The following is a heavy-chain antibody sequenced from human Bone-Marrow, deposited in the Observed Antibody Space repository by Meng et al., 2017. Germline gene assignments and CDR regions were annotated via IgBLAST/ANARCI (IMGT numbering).Heavy chain of an antibody. Sequence: SETLSLTCTVSGGSISSSSYYWGWIRQPPGKGLEWIGSIYYSGSTYYNPSLKSRVTISVDTPKNQFSLKLSSVTAADTAVYYCARVLGYCSSTSCRPDDYWGQGTLVTVSS. CDR3: ARVLGYCSSTSCRPDDY. D-gene: IGHD2-2*01. J-gene: IGHJ4*02. CDR1: GGSISSSSYY. V-gene: IGHV4-39*07. CDR2: IYYSGST.